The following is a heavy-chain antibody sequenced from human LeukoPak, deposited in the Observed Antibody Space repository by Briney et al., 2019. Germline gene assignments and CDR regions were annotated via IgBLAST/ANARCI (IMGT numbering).Heavy chain of an antibody. J-gene: IGHJ4*02. CDR3: AREGAGGDYND. Sequence: GGSLRLSCAASGFTFSSYSMNWVRQAPGKGLEWVSSISSSSSHIYYADSVKGRFTISRDNAKNSLYLQMNSLRAEDTAVYYCAREGAGGDYNDWGQGTLVTASS. D-gene: IGHD4-17*01. V-gene: IGHV3-21*01. CDR2: ISSSSSHI. CDR1: GFTFSSYS.